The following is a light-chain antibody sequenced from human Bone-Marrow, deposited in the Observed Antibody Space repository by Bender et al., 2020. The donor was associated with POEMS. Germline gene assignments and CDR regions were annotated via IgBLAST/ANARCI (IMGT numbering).Light chain of an antibody. Sequence: QSALTQPASVSGSPGQSITISCTGTSSDVGSYNLVSWYQQHPGKAPKLLIYANINRPSEIPDRFSGSQSGTSASLAITGLQSEDEAAYFCQSYDSDLNGWVFGGGTKLTVL. CDR2: ANI. CDR3: QSYDSDLNGWV. J-gene: IGLJ3*02. V-gene: IGLV2-14*02. CDR1: SSDVGSYNL.